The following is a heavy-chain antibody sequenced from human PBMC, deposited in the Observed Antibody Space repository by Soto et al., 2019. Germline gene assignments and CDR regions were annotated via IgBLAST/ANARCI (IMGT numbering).Heavy chain of an antibody. CDR2: ISSSSSYI. CDR1: GFTFSSYS. J-gene: IGHJ6*02. V-gene: IGHV3-21*01. Sequence: PGGSLRLSCAASGFTFSSYSMNWVRQAPGKGLEWVSSISSSSSYIYYADSVKGRFTISRDNAKNSLYLQMNSLRAEDTAVYYCARDGEWELLRGDYYYGMDVWGQGTTVTVSS. D-gene: IGHD1-26*01. CDR3: ARDGEWELLRGDYYYGMDV.